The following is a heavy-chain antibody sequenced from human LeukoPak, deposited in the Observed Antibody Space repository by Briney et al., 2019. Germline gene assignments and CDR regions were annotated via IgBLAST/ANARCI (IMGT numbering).Heavy chain of an antibody. CDR2: IDGDGRST. V-gene: IGHV3-74*01. CDR3: ARAPLRWYFDL. Sequence: PGGSLRLSCAASGFTYSDYWMHWVRQVPGKGLEWVSRIDGDGRSTSYADSVKGRFTISRDNSKNTLYLQMNSLRADDTAVYYCARAPLRWYFDLWGRGTLVTVSS. J-gene: IGHJ2*01. D-gene: IGHD3-10*01. CDR1: GFTYSDYW.